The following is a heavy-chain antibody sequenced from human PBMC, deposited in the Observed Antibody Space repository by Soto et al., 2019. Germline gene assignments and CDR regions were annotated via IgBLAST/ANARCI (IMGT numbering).Heavy chain of an antibody. CDR3: ARESEGVVGATENY. D-gene: IGHD1-26*01. Sequence: QVQLVQSGAEVKKPGASVKVSCKASGYTFTSYYMHWVRQAPGQGLEWMGIINPSGGSTSYAQKLQGSVTMTRDTSTSTVYMELSSLRSEDTAVYYCARESEGVVGATENYWGQGTLVTVAS. J-gene: IGHJ4*02. CDR2: INPSGGST. CDR1: GYTFTSYY. V-gene: IGHV1-46*01.